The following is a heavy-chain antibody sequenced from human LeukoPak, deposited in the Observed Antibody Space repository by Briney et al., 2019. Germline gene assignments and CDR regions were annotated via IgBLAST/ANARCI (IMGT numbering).Heavy chain of an antibody. V-gene: IGHV1-3*01. D-gene: IGHD4-17*01. J-gene: IGHJ6*02. CDR2: INAGNGNT. CDR1: GYTFTSYA. CDR3: ARAYGDPRALSGMDV. Sequence: GASVKVSCKASGYTFTSYAMHWVRQAPGQRLERMGWINAGNGNTKYSQKFQGRVTITRDTSASTAYMELSSLRSEDTAVYYCARAYGDPRALSGMDVWGQGTTVTVSS.